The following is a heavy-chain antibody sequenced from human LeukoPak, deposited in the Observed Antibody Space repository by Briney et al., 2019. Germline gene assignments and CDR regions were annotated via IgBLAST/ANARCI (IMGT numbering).Heavy chain of an antibody. V-gene: IGHV4-34*01. CDR3: ARVGVVGATTSLFDY. CDR1: GGSFSGYY. CDR2: INHSGST. J-gene: IGHJ4*02. D-gene: IGHD1-26*01. Sequence: SETLSLTCAVYGGSFSGYYWSWIRQPPGKGLEWIGEINHSGSTNYNPSLKSRVTISVDTSKNQFSLKLSSVAAADTAVYYCARVGVVGATTSLFDYWGQGTLVTVSS.